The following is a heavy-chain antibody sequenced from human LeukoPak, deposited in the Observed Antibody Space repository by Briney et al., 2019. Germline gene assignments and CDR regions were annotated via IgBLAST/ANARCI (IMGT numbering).Heavy chain of an antibody. CDR2: TYYSGST. V-gene: IGHV4-61*01. D-gene: IGHD2-2*01. CDR3: ASWIVVVPAANGGFDP. Sequence: SETLSLTCTVSGGSVSSGSYYWSWIRQPPGKGLEWIGYTYYSGSTNYNPSLKSRVTISVDTSKNQFSLKLSSVTAAGTAVYYCASWIVVVPAANGGFDPWGQGTLVTVSS. J-gene: IGHJ5*02. CDR1: GGSVSSGSYY.